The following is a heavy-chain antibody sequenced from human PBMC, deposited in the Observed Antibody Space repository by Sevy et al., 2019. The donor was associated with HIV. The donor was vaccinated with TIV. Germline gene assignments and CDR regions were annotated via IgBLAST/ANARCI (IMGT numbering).Heavy chain of an antibody. V-gene: IGHV3-30*18. Sequence: GGSLRLSCAASGFTFSSYGMHWVRQAPGKGLEWVAVISYDGSNKYYADSVKGRFTISRDNSKNTLYLQMNSLRAEDTAVYYCAKEERWLKRSLDYWGQGTLVTVSS. CDR2: ISYDGSNK. J-gene: IGHJ4*02. CDR3: AKEERWLKRSLDY. CDR1: GFTFSSYG. D-gene: IGHD5-12*01.